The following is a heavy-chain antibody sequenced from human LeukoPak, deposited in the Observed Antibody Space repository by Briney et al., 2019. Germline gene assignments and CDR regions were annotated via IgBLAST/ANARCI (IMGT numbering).Heavy chain of an antibody. V-gene: IGHV3-23*01. CDR1: GFTFSSYA. J-gene: IGHJ4*02. D-gene: IGHD2-15*01. Sequence: GGSLRLSCAASGFTFSSYAMSWVRQAPGKGLEWVSAISGSGGSTYYADSVKGRFTISRDNSKNTLYLQMNSLRAEGTAVYYCAKSIVVVVAATEDYWGQGTLVTVSS. CDR2: ISGSGGST. CDR3: AKSIVVVVAATEDY.